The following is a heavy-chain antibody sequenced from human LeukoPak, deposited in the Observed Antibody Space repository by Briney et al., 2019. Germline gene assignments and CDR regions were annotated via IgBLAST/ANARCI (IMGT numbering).Heavy chain of an antibody. CDR1: GFTFCDYA. D-gene: IGHD4-23*01. J-gene: IGHJ4*02. V-gene: IGHV3-15*01. CDR3: TADLPGGYSDCFDY. Sequence: GGSLRLSCTASGFTFCDYAMTWVRQAPGKGLEWVGRIKSKSDGGTTDYAAPVKGRFTISRDDSKNTLSLQMNSLKTEDTAVYYCTADLPGGYSDCFDYWGQGTLVTVSS. CDR2: IKSKSDGGTT.